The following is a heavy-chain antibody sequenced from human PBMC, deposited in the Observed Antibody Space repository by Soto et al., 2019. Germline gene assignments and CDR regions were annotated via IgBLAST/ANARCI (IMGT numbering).Heavy chain of an antibody. CDR2: ISYDGSNK. Sequence: GGSLRLSCAASGFTFSSYAMHWVRQAPGKGLEWVAVISYDGSNKYYADSVKGRFTISRDNSKNTLYLQMNSLRAEDTAVYYCARGGTIKPLLDYWGQGTLVTVSS. CDR3: ARGGTIKPLLDY. D-gene: IGHD2-21*02. J-gene: IGHJ4*02. V-gene: IGHV3-30-3*01. CDR1: GFTFSSYA.